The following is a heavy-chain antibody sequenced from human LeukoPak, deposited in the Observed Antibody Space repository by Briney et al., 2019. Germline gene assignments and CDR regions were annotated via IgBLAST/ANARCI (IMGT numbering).Heavy chain of an antibody. Sequence: GGSLRLSCAASGFTFSSYWMHWVRQAPGKGLVWVSRINSDGSSTNYADSVKGRFTISRDNAKNTLYLQMNSLRAGDTAVYYCAREKIPDYYYYYGMDVWGQGTTVTVSS. J-gene: IGHJ6*02. V-gene: IGHV3-74*01. CDR1: GFTFSSYW. CDR3: AREKIPDYYYYYGMDV. CDR2: INSDGSST.